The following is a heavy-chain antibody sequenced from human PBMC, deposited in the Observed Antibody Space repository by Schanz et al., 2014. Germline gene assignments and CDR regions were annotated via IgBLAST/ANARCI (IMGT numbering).Heavy chain of an antibody. J-gene: IGHJ4*02. CDR1: GFTFSSYA. V-gene: IGHV3-23*01. CDR3: ARGDPVAGLDY. CDR2: ISGSGSST. Sequence: EVQLLESGGGLVQPGGSLRLSCAASGFTFSSYAMTWVRQAPGKGLDWVSAISGSGSSTYYADSVKGRFTISRDNSKNTLYLQMNNLRAEDTAVYFCARGDPVAGLDYWGRGTLXTVSS.